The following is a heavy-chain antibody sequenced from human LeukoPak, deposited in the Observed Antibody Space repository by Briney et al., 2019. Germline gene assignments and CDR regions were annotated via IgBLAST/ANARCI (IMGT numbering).Heavy chain of an antibody. J-gene: IGHJ4*02. Sequence: SETLSLTCTVSGASISSSSYYWGWIRQPPGKGLEWIGSISYSGNTNYNPSLKSRVTMSVDTSKNLFALKLSSVTAADTAVYYCARQGVATAIDYWGQGTLVTVSS. CDR2: ISYSGNT. CDR1: GASISSSSYY. V-gene: IGHV4-39*06. D-gene: IGHD2-21*02. CDR3: ARQGVATAIDY.